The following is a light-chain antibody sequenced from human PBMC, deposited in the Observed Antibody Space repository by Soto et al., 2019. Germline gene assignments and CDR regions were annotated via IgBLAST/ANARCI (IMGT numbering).Light chain of an antibody. CDR2: GAS. CDR1: QSVSSSY. CDR3: QQYDSSPVT. V-gene: IGKV3-20*01. J-gene: IGKJ1*01. Sequence: EIVLTQSPGTLSLSPGERATLSCRASQSVSSSYLAWYQQKPGQAPRLLIYGASSRATGIPDRFSGSGSGTDFTLTISRLEPEYFAVYYCQQYDSSPVTFGQGTTVEI.